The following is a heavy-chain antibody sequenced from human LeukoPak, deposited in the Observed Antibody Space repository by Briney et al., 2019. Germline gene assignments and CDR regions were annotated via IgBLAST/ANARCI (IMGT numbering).Heavy chain of an antibody. J-gene: IGHJ5*02. CDR3: ARDHTAMVFFSWFDP. Sequence: PGGSLRLSCVASGFTFSSNYMTWVRQAPGKGLEWVSVIYTGGSPYYADSVKGRFTISRDISKNTVYLQMNSLRAEDTAVYYCARDHTAMVFFSWFDPWGQGTLVTVSS. D-gene: IGHD5-18*01. CDR2: IYTGGSP. CDR1: GFTFSSNY. V-gene: IGHV3-53*01.